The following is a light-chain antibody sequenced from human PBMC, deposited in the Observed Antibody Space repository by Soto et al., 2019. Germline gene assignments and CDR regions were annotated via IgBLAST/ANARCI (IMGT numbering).Light chain of an antibody. CDR3: QTWGTGIHYV. J-gene: IGLJ1*01. CDR2: LNSDGSH. CDR1: SGHSSYA. Sequence: QSVLTQSPSASASLGASVKLTCTLSSGHSSYAIAWHQQQPETGHRYLMKLNSDGSHSKGDGFPDRFSGSSSGAERYLTTSSLQSEDEADYSCQTWGTGIHYVFGTGTKLTVL. V-gene: IGLV4-69*01.